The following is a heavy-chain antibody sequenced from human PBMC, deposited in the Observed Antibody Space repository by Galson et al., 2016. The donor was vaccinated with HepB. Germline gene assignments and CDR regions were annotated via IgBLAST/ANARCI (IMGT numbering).Heavy chain of an antibody. CDR1: GFTFSSYE. D-gene: IGHD5-12*01. Sequence: SLRLSCAASGFTFSSYEMNWVRQAPGKGLQWVAFISKSGSNVYYGDSVKGRFTISRDNAESTLYLHMHNLGAEDTAFYFCVRDDIVAPGEATYYFDLWGQGTTVAVSS. CDR2: ISKSGSNV. V-gene: IGHV3-48*03. CDR3: VRDDIVAPGEATYYFDL. J-gene: IGHJ6*02.